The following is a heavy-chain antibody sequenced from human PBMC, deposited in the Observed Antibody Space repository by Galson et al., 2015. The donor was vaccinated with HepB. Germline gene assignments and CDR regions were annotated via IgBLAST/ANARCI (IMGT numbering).Heavy chain of an antibody. D-gene: IGHD3-9*01. CDR2: IVVGSGNT. CDR3: AAEGGGYYDILTGYYNGYYGMDV. CDR1: GFTFISSA. J-gene: IGHJ6*02. Sequence: SVKVSCKASGFTFISSAMQWVRQARGQRLEWIGWIVVGSGNTNYAQKFQERVTITRDMSTSTAYMELSSLRSEDTAVYYCAAEGGGYYDILTGYYNGYYGMDVWGQGTTVTVSS. V-gene: IGHV1-58*02.